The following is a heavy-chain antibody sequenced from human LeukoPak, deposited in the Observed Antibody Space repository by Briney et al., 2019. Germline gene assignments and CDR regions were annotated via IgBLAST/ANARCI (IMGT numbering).Heavy chain of an antibody. Sequence: SVKVSCKASGFTFTSYDISWVRQAPGQGLEWMGGIIPIFGTANYAQKFQGRVTITADESTSTAYMELSSLRSEDTAVYYCASQYYYDSSGYYGYFDYWGQGTLVTVSS. J-gene: IGHJ4*02. CDR3: ASQYYYDSSGYYGYFDY. V-gene: IGHV1-69*13. D-gene: IGHD3-22*01. CDR1: GFTFTSYD. CDR2: IIPIFGTA.